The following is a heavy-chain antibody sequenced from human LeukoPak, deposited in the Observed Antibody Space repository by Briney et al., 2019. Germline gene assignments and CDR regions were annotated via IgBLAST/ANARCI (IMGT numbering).Heavy chain of an antibody. CDR2: IYPDDSDT. D-gene: IGHD4-17*01. CDR1: GYSFTSYW. V-gene: IGHV5-51*01. Sequence: GXSLQISCKGSGYSFTSYWIGWVRQLPGKGLEWVGIIYPDDSDTRYSPSFQDQVTISADKSISTAYLQWSSLKASDTAMYYCARHYPGGDYFIDYWGQGTLVTVSS. J-gene: IGHJ4*02. CDR3: ARHYPGGDYFIDY.